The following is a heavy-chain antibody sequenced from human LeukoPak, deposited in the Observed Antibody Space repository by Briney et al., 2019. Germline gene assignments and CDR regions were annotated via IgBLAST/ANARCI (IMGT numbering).Heavy chain of an antibody. D-gene: IGHD3-22*01. V-gene: IGHV3-21*01. CDR1: GFTFSSYS. CDR3: ARNYYDSSGYYPDAFDI. Sequence: GGSLRLSCAASGFTFSSYSMNWVRQAPGKGLEWVSSISSSSSYIYYADSVKGRFTISRDNAKNSLYLQMNSLRAEGTAVYYCARNYYDSSGYYPDAFDIWGQGTMVTVSS. J-gene: IGHJ3*02. CDR2: ISSSSSYI.